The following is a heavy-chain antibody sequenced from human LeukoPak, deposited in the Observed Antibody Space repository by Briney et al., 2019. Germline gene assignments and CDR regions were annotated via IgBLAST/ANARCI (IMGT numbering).Heavy chain of an antibody. CDR3: AKDGAGSGMDV. J-gene: IGHJ6*02. CDR1: GFTFSSYG. D-gene: IGHD4/OR15-4a*01. CDR2: ISYDGSNK. Sequence: HPGRSLRLSCAASGFTFSSYGMHWVRQAPGKGLEWVAVISYDGSNKYYADSVKGRFTISRDNSKNTLYLQMNSLRAEDTAVYYCAKDGAGSGMDVWGQGTTVTVSS. V-gene: IGHV3-30*18.